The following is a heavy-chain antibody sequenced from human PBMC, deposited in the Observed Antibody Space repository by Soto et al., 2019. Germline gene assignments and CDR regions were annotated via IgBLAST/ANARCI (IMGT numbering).Heavy chain of an antibody. Sequence: GGSLRLSCTASGFTFGDYAMSWFRQAPGKGLEWVGFIRSKAYGGTTEYAASVKGRFTISRDDSKSIAYLQMNSLKTEDTAVYYCTISGYSGYDLVFLFDYWGQGTLVTVSS. CDR2: IRSKAYGGTT. D-gene: IGHD5-12*01. CDR1: GFTFGDYA. V-gene: IGHV3-49*03. CDR3: TISGYSGYDLVFLFDY. J-gene: IGHJ4*02.